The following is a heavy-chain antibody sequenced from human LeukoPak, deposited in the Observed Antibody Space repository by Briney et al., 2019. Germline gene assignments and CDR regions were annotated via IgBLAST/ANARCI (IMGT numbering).Heavy chain of an antibody. D-gene: IGHD3-16*01. CDR3: ASEGLQGYFDY. J-gene: IGHJ4*02. Sequence: ASVKVSLKAYGYTFTSRYIHWVRQAPGQGLEWMGVINPSGGSTRYPQNFQGRVTMTRDTSTSTVHMELSSVRSEDTFAYYCASEGLQGYFDYWGQGTLVTVSS. CDR1: GYTFTSRY. CDR2: INPSGGST. V-gene: IGHV1-46*01.